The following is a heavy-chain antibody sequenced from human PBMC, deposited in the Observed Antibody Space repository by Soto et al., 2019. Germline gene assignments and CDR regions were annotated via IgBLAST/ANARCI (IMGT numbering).Heavy chain of an antibody. V-gene: IGHV3-74*03. CDR1: GFTFSRYW. Sequence: EVQLVESGGGLVPPGGSLRLSCAASGFTFSRYWMDWVRQVPGKGLVWVAHINSDGNTTKYADSVKGRFTISRGNAKNTLYLQMNSLSAEDTAVYFFARYQDWAFEYWGQGTLVSVSS. J-gene: IGHJ4*02. CDR3: ARYQDWAFEY. D-gene: IGHD2-2*01. CDR2: INSDGNTT.